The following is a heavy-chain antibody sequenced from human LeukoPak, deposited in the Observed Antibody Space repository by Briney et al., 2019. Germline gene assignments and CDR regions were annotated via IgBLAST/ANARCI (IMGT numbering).Heavy chain of an antibody. CDR3: AKDLLSAGYSGYDFEFYFDY. J-gene: IGHJ4*02. CDR2: ISGSGGST. V-gene: IGHV3-23*01. D-gene: IGHD5-12*01. Sequence: GGSLRLSCAASGFTFSNYWMHWVRQAPGKGLEWVSAISGSGGSTYYADSVKGRFTISRDNSKNTLYLQMNSLRAEDTAVYYCAKDLLSAGYSGYDFEFYFDYWGQGTLVTVSS. CDR1: GFTFSNYW.